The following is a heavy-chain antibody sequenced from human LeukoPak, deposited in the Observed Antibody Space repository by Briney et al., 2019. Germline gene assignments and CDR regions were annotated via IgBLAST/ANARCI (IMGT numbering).Heavy chain of an antibody. CDR3: ARTRVSTLVTPFDY. CDR2: INPDESHK. Sequence: GGSLRLSCAASGFTFNRDWMSWVRQAPGKGLEWVAHINPDESHKYYLHSVKGRFTISRDSAKNSLYLQMNSLGAEDTAMYYCARTRVSTLVTPFDYWGQGTLVTVSS. V-gene: IGHV3-7*01. CDR1: GFTFNRDW. J-gene: IGHJ4*02. D-gene: IGHD4-23*01.